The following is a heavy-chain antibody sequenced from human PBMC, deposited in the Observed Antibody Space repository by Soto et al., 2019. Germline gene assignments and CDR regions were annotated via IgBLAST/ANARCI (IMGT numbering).Heavy chain of an antibody. D-gene: IGHD6-19*01. J-gene: IGHJ4*02. CDR3: ARDTSSSGWSVDY. CDR1: GGSISSGDYY. CDR2: IYYSGST. Sequence: SETLSLTCTVSGGSISSGDYYWSWIRQPPGKGLEWIGYIYYSGSTYYNPSLKSRVTISVDTSKNQFSLKLSSVTAADTAVYYCARDTSSSGWSVDYWGQGTLVTVSS. V-gene: IGHV4-30-4*01.